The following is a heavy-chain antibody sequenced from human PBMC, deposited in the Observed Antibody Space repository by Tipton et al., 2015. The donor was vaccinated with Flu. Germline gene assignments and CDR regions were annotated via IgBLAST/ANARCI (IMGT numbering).Heavy chain of an antibody. D-gene: IGHD1-1*01. CDR1: GDSIKSDYY. V-gene: IGHV4-38-2*02. Sequence: TLSLTCTVSGDSIKSDYYWGWIRQPPGKGLEWIGNIFHTGTTYYNPSLKGRITLSVDRSTNQFSLKLSSVTAADTAMYYCARKVTNWNYIDYWGQGTLVTVSS. CDR3: ARKVTNWNYIDY. J-gene: IGHJ4*02. CDR2: IFHTGTT.